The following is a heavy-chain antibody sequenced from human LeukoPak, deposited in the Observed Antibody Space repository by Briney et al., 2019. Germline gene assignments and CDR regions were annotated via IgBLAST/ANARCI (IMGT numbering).Heavy chain of an antibody. CDR3: VKSNSRYQPWTLDI. V-gene: IGHV4-59*01. Sequence: SETLSFTCTASCGSFRTYYWSWIRQPPGKGLEWIGYIFYNEGTSYNPSLKSRVTISVDTSNNQLSLNVNSVTAADTAMYYCVKSNSRYQPWTLDIWGRGTMVTVSS. CDR1: CGSFRTYY. CDR2: IFYNEGT. J-gene: IGHJ3*02. D-gene: IGHD2-2*01.